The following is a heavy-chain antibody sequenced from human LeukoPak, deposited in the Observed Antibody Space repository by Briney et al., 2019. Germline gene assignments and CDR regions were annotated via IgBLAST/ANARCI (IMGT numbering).Heavy chain of an antibody. Sequence: ASVKVSCKVSGYTLTELPMHWVRQAPGKGLEWMGGFDPEDGETIYAQKFQGRVTMAEDTSTDTAYMELSSLTSDDTAVYYCATDLAMVRGVIGGDYWGQGTLVTVSS. CDR1: GYTLTELP. CDR2: FDPEDGET. J-gene: IGHJ4*02. D-gene: IGHD3-10*01. CDR3: ATDLAMVRGVIGGDY. V-gene: IGHV1-24*01.